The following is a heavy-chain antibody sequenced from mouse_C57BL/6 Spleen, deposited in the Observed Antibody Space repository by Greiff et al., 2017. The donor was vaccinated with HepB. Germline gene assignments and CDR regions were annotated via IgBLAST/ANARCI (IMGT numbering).Heavy chain of an antibody. Sequence: VQLVESGPGLVAPSQSLSITCTVSGFSLTSYGIDWVRQSPGKGLEWLGVIWGVGSTNYNSALKSRLSISKDNSKSQVFLKMNSLQTDDTAMYYCASAGDYDEAWFAYWGQGTLVTVSA. J-gene: IGHJ3*01. CDR1: GFSLTSYG. CDR2: IWGVGST. V-gene: IGHV2-6*01. CDR3: ASAGDYDEAWFAY. D-gene: IGHD2-4*01.